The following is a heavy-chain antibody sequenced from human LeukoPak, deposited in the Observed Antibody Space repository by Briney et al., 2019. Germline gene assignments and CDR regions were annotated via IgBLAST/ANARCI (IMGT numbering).Heavy chain of an antibody. CDR1: GYSISSGYY. J-gene: IGHJ5*02. Sequence: SETLSLTCTVSGYSISSGYYWGWIRQPPGKGLEWIGSIYHSGSTFYNPSLKSRVTISVDTSKNQFSLKLSSVTAADTAVYYCARVSDSSGYSSWGQGTLVTVSS. CDR3: ARVSDSSGYSS. CDR2: IYHSGST. V-gene: IGHV4-38-2*02. D-gene: IGHD3-22*01.